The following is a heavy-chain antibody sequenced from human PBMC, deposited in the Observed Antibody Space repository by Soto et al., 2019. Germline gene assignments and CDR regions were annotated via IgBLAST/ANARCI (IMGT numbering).Heavy chain of an antibody. V-gene: IGHV1-18*01. J-gene: IGHJ4*02. D-gene: IGHD3-9*01. CDR3: ARDEGGYDILTGYYKAHHFDQ. Sequence: ASVKVSCKASGYTFGHFYITWVRQAPGQGLEWMGAISPHNRNTNYAEKFRGRVTMTTDASTTTAYMELRSLRSDDTAVYYCARDEGGYDILTGYYKAHHFDQWGQGALVTVSS. CDR2: ISPHNRNT. CDR1: GYTFGHFY.